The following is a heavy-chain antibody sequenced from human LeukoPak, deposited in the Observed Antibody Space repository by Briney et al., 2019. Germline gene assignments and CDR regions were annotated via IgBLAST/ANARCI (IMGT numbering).Heavy chain of an antibody. J-gene: IGHJ3*02. CDR3: ARVVLTSGWAFDI. D-gene: IGHD2-21*02. CDR1: GGSISTYY. Sequence: PSETLSLTCTVSGGSISTYYWSWIRQSPGKGLEWIGYIYYTGRTNYSPSLKSRVTISVDTSKDQFSLKLISVTAADTAVYYCARVVLTSGWAFDIWGQGTMVTVSS. CDR2: IYYTGRT. V-gene: IGHV4-59*01.